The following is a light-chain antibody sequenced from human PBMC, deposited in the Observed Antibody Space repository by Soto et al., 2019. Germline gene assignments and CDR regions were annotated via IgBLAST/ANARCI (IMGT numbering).Light chain of an antibody. CDR1: QSVSID. J-gene: IGKJ1*01. CDR2: GAS. V-gene: IGKV3-15*01. Sequence: EMVLTQSRDTLSVSPGESATLSCLASQSVSIDLAWYQQTPGQAPRLLIYGASTRATGIPVRFSGSASGTEFTLTISSLQSEDFTVYYCQQYNKWPLTFGQGTKVDI. CDR3: QQYNKWPLT.